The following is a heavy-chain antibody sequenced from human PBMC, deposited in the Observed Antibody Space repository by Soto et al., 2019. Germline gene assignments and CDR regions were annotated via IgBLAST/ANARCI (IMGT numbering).Heavy chain of an antibody. CDR3: AREHHTSGYCSSTSCPFYYGMDV. D-gene: IGHD2-2*01. V-gene: IGHV4-61*01. J-gene: IGHJ6*02. CDR1: GGSVSSGSYY. CDR2: IYYSGST. Sequence: SETLSLTCTVSGGSVSSGSYYWSWIRQPPGKGLEWIGYIYYSGSTNYNPSLKSRVTISVDTSKNQFSLKLSSVTAADTAVYYCAREHHTSGYCSSTSCPFYYGMDVWGQGTTVTVSS.